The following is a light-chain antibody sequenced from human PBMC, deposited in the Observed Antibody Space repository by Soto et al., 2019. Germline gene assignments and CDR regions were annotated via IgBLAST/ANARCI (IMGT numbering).Light chain of an antibody. CDR1: ESVSSN. J-gene: IGKJ4*01. Sequence: EIVMTQSPATLSVSPGERATLSCRASESVSSNLAWYQQKRGQAPRLLIYGASTRATGIPARLSGSGSGTEFTLSISSLESEDSAVYYCQQYNKGPLTFGGGTKVEIK. V-gene: IGKV3-15*01. CDR2: GAS. CDR3: QQYNKGPLT.